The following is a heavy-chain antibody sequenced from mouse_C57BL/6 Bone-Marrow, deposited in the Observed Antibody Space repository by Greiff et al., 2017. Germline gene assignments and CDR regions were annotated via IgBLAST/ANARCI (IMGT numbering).Heavy chain of an antibody. CDR1: GFSLTSYG. V-gene: IGHV2-2*01. Sequence: VQLQQSGPGLVQPSQSLSITCTVSGFSLTSYGVHWVRQSPGTGLEWLGVIWSGGSTDYNAAFISRLSISKDNSKSEVFFIMNSMQADDTARYYCARENGNWYFDVWGTGTTVTVSS. J-gene: IGHJ1*03. CDR3: ARENGNWYFDV. D-gene: IGHD2-1*01. CDR2: IWSGGST.